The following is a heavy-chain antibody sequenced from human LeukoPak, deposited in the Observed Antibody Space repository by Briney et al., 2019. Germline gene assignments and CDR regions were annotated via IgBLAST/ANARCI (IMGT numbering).Heavy chain of an antibody. Sequence: GGSLRLSCAASGFTFSSYAMSWVRQAPGKGLEWVSFISGSGGSTYYANSVKGRFTISRDNSKNTLHLQMNSLRAEDTAGYYCENAYYGSWGSLISDYYYRVDGWGRGTRVSVSS. CDR1: GFTFSSYA. V-gene: IGHV3-23*01. CDR2: ISGSGGST. CDR3: ENAYYGSWGSLISDYYYRVDG. J-gene: IGHJ6*02. D-gene: IGHD3-10*01.